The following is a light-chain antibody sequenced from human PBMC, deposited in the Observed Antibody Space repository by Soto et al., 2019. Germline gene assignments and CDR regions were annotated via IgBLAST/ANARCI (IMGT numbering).Light chain of an antibody. CDR1: QSVRTN. CDR2: YAS. J-gene: IGKJ1*01. CDR3: QQYAYWPET. Sequence: EVIMTQFPDTVSVTAGETVTLSCGASQSVRTNLAWYQQRPGQAPRLLIHYASTRASDIPARFSGSGSGTNFTLAISSLQSEDFAVYYCQQYAYWPETFGQGTKVDIK. V-gene: IGKV3D-15*01.